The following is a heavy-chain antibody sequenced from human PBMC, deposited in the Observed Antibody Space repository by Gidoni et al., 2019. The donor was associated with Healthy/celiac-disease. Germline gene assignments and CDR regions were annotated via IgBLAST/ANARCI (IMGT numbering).Heavy chain of an antibody. D-gene: IGHD3-3*01. Sequence: QVQLQESGPGLVKPSQTLSLTCTVSGGSISSGSYYWSWIRQPAGKGLEWIGRIYTSGSTNYNPSLKSRVTMSVDTSKNQFSLKLSSVTAADTAVYYCARDRLTIFGVVTWGWFDPWGQGTLVTVSS. CDR3: ARDRLTIFGVVTWGWFDP. CDR2: IYTSGST. V-gene: IGHV4-61*02. J-gene: IGHJ5*02. CDR1: GGSISSGSYY.